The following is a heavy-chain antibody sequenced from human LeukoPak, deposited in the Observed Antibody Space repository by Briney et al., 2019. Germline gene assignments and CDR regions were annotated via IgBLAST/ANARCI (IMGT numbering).Heavy chain of an antibody. CDR1: GGSISSGGYY. CDR2: IYYSGST. Sequence: SETLSLTCTVSGGSISSGGYYWSWIRQHPGKGLEWIGYIYYSGSTYYNPSLKSRVTISVDTSKNQFSLKLSSVTAADTAVYYCARGPNSSSWYALDYWGQGILVTVSS. CDR3: ARGPNSSSWYALDY. D-gene: IGHD6-13*01. J-gene: IGHJ4*02. V-gene: IGHV4-31*03.